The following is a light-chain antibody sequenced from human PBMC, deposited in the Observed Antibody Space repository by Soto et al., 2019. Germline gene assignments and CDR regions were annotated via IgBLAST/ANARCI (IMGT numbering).Light chain of an antibody. CDR3: QQYDNWPHT. Sequence: EIVMTQSPATLSVSPGERATLSCRASQSVNSNLAWYQQKRGQAPRLLIYGASTTATGISARFSVSGSETELTLTIGSLQSEDFAIYYCQQYDNWPHTFGGGTKVEIK. CDR2: GAS. CDR1: QSVNSN. V-gene: IGKV3-15*01. J-gene: IGKJ4*01.